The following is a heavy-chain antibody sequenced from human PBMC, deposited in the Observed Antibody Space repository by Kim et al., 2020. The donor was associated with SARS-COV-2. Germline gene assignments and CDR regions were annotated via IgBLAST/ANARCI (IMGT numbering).Heavy chain of an antibody. V-gene: IGHV3-9*01. J-gene: IGHJ6*02. CDR2: ISRNSGSI. D-gene: IGHD3-16*01. CDR1: GFTFGDYD. Sequence: GGSLRLSCAASGFTFGDYDMHWVRQAPGKGLEWVSHISRNSGSIAYADSVKGRSTISRDNAKNSLYLQMNSLRDEDAAFYYCAKGGGGMGVWGQGTTVTVSS. CDR3: AKGGGGMGV.